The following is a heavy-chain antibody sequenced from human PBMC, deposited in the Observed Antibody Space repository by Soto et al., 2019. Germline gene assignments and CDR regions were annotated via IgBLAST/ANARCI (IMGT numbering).Heavy chain of an antibody. D-gene: IGHD6-6*01. CDR2: VYYSGRT. CDR1: GGSISSGGYY. CDR3: ASTKEYSSSLDY. V-gene: IGHV4-31*03. J-gene: IGHJ4*02. Sequence: PSETLSLTCTVSGGSISSGGYYWSWIRQHPGKGLEWIGCVYYSGRTYYNPSLKSRITISVDTSKKHFSLKLSSVTAADTAVYYCASTKEYSSSLDYWGQGMLVTVSS.